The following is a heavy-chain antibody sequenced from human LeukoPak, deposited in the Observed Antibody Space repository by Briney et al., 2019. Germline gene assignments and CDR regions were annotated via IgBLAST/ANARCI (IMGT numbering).Heavy chain of an antibody. Sequence: PGGSLRLSCTASGFTLSNYWMSWVRQAPGKGLEWMANINQDGSEIYYVDSVKGRFTISRDNAKNSLYLQMNSLRAEDSAVYYCARGLRYCSGGSCSYWGQGTLVTVSS. J-gene: IGHJ4*02. CDR1: GFTLSNYW. D-gene: IGHD2-15*01. CDR3: ARGLRYCSGGSCSY. V-gene: IGHV3-7*01. CDR2: INQDGSEI.